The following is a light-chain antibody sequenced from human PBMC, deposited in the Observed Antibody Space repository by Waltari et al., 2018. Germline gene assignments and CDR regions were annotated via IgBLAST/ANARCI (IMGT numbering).Light chain of an antibody. Sequence: EIVLTQSPGTLSLSLGETAALSCRASQSVSRALAGYQQKPGHAPRLLIYGASTRATGIPDSVSGSGSGTDFSLTISRLEPDYFAVYYCQHYVRLPATFGQGTTVEI. CDR3: QHYVRLPAT. V-gene: IGKV3-20*01. CDR1: QSVSRA. J-gene: IGKJ1*01. CDR2: GAS.